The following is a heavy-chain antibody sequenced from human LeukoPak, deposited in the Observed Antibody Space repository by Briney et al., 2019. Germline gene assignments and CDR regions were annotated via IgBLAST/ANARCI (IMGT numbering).Heavy chain of an antibody. J-gene: IGHJ4*02. Sequence: SETLSLTCTVSGGSISSSSYYWGWIRQPPGKGLEWIGSIYYSGSTYYNPSLKSRVTISVDTSKNQFSLKLGSVTAADTAVYYCARVIGGGYYDSSGYYYLGGYFDYWGQGTLVTVSS. V-gene: IGHV4-39*01. D-gene: IGHD3-22*01. CDR3: ARVIGGGYYDSSGYYYLGGYFDY. CDR2: IYYSGST. CDR1: GGSISSSSYY.